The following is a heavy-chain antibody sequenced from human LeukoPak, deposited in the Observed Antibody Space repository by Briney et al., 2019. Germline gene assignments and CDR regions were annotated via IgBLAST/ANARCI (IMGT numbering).Heavy chain of an antibody. J-gene: IGHJ4*02. CDR3: ASGVTYYDILTGYPGYYFDY. V-gene: IGHV4-34*01. Sequence: PSETLSLTCAVYGGSFSGYYWSWIRPPPGKGLEWIGEINHSGSTNYNPSLKSRVTISVDTSKNQFSLKLSSVTAADTAVYYCASGVTYYDILTGYPGYYFDYWGQGTLVTVSS. CDR1: GGSFSGYY. D-gene: IGHD3-9*01. CDR2: INHSGST.